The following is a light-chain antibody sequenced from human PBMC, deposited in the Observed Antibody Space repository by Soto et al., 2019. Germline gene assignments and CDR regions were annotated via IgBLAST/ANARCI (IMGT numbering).Light chain of an antibody. J-gene: IGKJ1*01. CDR3: QKYNSAPRT. CDR2: AAS. CDR1: QVIGTS. V-gene: IGKV1-27*01. Sequence: DIQMTQSPSSLSASVGDRVTITCRASQVIGTSLAWYQQKPGKVPKLLIYAASTLHSGVPSRFSGSGSGTDFTLTISSLQPEGVATYYCQKYNSAPRTFGQGTKVEI.